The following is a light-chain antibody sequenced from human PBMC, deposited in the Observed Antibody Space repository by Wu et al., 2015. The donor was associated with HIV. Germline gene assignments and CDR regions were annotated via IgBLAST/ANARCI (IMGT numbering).Light chain of an antibody. Sequence: DIQMTQSPSSLSASVGDRVTITCRASQTISYYLAWYQQKPGRVPELLIYSASTLRPGVPSRFSGTGYGTEFTLTISSLQPEDAATYYCQKYNRAPLTFGGGTKVEIK. J-gene: IGKJ4*01. CDR1: QTISYY. V-gene: IGKV1-27*01. CDR2: SAS. CDR3: QKYNRAPLT.